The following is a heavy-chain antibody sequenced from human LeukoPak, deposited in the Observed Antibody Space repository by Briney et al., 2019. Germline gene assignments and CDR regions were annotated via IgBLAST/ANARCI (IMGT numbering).Heavy chain of an antibody. CDR3: VRQYTSSKNPPDF. J-gene: IGHJ4*02. D-gene: IGHD6-13*01. CDR1: GGSISSTTYY. CDR2: IYFSGST. Sequence: SETLSLTCTVSGGSISSTTYYWGWIRQPPGKGLEWIGSIYFSGSTFYNPSLKSRVTISVDTSKDQFSLRLSSVTAADTAVYFCVRQYTSSKNPPDFWGQGTLVTASS. V-gene: IGHV4-39*01.